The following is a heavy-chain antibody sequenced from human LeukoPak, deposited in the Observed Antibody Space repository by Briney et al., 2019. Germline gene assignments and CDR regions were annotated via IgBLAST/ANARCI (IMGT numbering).Heavy chain of an antibody. CDR3: ARGATGQLLDWFDP. CDR2: IYHSGST. CDR1: GYSISSGYY. V-gene: IGHV4-38-2*01. J-gene: IGHJ5*02. D-gene: IGHD2-2*01. Sequence: PSETLSLTCAVSGYSISSGYYWGWIRPPPGKGLEWIGSIYHSGSTYYNPSLKRRVTISVDTANNQFSLTLSSVTAADTAVYYCARGATGQLLDWFDPWGQGTLVTVSS.